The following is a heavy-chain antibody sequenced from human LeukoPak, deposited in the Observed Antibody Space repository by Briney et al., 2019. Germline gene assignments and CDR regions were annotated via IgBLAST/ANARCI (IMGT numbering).Heavy chain of an antibody. D-gene: IGHD3-22*01. CDR3: ARDVYDSSGYYYLYFDY. CDR2: ISAYNGNT. Sequence: ASVKVSCKASGYTFTSYGISWVRQAPGQGLEWVGWISAYNGNTNYAQKLQGRVTMTTDTSTSTAYMELRSLRSDDTAVYYCARDVYDSSGYYYLYFDYWGQGTLVTVSS. CDR1: GYTFTSYG. J-gene: IGHJ4*02. V-gene: IGHV1-18*01.